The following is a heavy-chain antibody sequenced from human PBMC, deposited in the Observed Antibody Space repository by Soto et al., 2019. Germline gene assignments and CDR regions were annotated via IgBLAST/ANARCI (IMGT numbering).Heavy chain of an antibody. CDR3: TRDDQGIATSGTPILGS. V-gene: IGHV3-9*01. Sequence: EVQLVESGGRLVQPGTSLRLSCIASGFRFDDYAMHWVRQAPGKGLEWVSGITWNSETIDYAESVRGRFTISRDNAEKSVFLQMDSLSPEDTALYYCTRDDQGIATSGTPILGSWGQGTPVTVSS. J-gene: IGHJ4*02. CDR1: GFRFDDYA. D-gene: IGHD6-13*01. CDR2: ITWNSETI.